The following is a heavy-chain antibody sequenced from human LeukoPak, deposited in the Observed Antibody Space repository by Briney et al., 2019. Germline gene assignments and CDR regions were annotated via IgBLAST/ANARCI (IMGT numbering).Heavy chain of an antibody. CDR1: AFTFTDYA. J-gene: IGHJ1*01. D-gene: IGHD3-22*01. CDR3: AKTGNLYYYDQGRGRYFQH. V-gene: IGHV3-30*18. CDR2: ISYDGSNK. Sequence: PGGSLRLSCIGSAFTFTDYAIHWIRQAPGKAVESVAFISYDGSNKYYADSVKGRFTISRDNSKNTLYLQMNSLRAEDTAVYYCAKTGNLYYYDQGRGRYFQHWGQGTLVTVSS.